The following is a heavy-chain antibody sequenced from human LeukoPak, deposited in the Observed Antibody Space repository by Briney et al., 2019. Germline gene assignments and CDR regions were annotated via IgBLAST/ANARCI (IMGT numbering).Heavy chain of an antibody. CDR2: IYYSGST. CDR1: GYSISSGYY. D-gene: IGHD1-1*01. V-gene: IGHV4-61*01. Sequence: SETLSLTCAVSGYSISSGYYWGWIRQPPGKGLEWIGYIYYSGSTNYNPSLKSRVTISVDTSKNQFSLKLSSVTAADTAVYYCARDRTPGSLGGSSRGTGIWGQGTMVTVSS. CDR3: ARDRTPGSLGGSSRGTGI. J-gene: IGHJ3*02.